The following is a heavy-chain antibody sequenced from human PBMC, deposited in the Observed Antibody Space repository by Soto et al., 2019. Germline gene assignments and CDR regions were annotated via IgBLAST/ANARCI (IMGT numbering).Heavy chain of an antibody. CDR3: ARHQRPSSGYYPFDH. V-gene: IGHV4-59*08. CDR1: GASISNYY. D-gene: IGHD3-22*01. J-gene: IGHJ4*02. Sequence: SETLSLTCTVSGASISNYYWSWIRQPPGKRLEWIGYVYYSGSTSYNPSLKSRVTVSVDTSKNQFSLRLSSVTAADTAVYYCARHQRPSSGYYPFDHWGQGTLVTVS. CDR2: VYYSGST.